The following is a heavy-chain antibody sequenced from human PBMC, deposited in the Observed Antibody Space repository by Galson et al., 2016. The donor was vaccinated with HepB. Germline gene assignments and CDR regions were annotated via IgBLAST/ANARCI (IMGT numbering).Heavy chain of an antibody. D-gene: IGHD2-15*01. Sequence: SLRLSCAASGFTFSNYWMTWVRQAPGKGLEWVANIKGDGSDEYYVDSVKGRFTISRDNAKNSVFLQMNSLRGEDTAVYYCARERSCCDGSCYSYFDYWGQGTLVTVSS. CDR2: IKGDGSDE. V-gene: IGHV3-7*03. CDR3: ARERSCCDGSCYSYFDY. CDR1: GFTFSNYW. J-gene: IGHJ4*02.